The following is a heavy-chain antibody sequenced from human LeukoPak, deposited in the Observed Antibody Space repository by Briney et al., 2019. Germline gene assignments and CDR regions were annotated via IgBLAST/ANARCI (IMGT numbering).Heavy chain of an antibody. Sequence: GGSLRLSCAASGFTLNNYWINSVRQAPGKGLEWVANIWEDGSQKYYVDSVKGRFTISRDNAKNSLYLQMNSLRAEDTAVYFCPRGDSSLKIEYWGQGTLVTVSS. CDR3: PRGDSSLKIEY. V-gene: IGHV3-7*01. CDR1: GFTLNNYW. D-gene: IGHD6-19*01. J-gene: IGHJ4*02. CDR2: IWEDGSQK.